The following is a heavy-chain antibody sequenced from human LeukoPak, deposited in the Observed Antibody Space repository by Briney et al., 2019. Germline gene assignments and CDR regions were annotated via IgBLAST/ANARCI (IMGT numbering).Heavy chain of an antibody. CDR2: IYHSGST. D-gene: IGHD6-13*01. V-gene: IGHV4-38-2*02. CDR1: GYSISSGYY. Sequence: PSETLSLTCTVSGYSISSGYYWGCIRQPPGKGLGGIGSIYHSGSTYYNPSLKSRVTISVDTSKNQFSLKLSSVTAADTAVYYCARGIAAAFDYWGQGTLVTVSS. CDR3: ARGIAAAFDY. J-gene: IGHJ4*02.